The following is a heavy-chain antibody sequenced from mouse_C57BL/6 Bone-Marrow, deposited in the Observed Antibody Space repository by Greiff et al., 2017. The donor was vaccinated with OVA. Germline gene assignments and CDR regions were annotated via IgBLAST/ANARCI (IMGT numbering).Heavy chain of an antibody. CDR2: IDPETGGT. Sequence: QVQLQQSGAELVRPGASVTLSCKASGYTFTDYEMHWVKQTPVHGLEWIGAIDPETGGTAYNQKFKGKAILTADKSSSTAYMELRSLTSEDSAVYYCTRCYYDYDLFAYWGQGTLVTVSA. CDR3: TRCYYDYDLFAY. V-gene: IGHV1-15*01. CDR1: GYTFTDYE. J-gene: IGHJ3*01. D-gene: IGHD2-4*01.